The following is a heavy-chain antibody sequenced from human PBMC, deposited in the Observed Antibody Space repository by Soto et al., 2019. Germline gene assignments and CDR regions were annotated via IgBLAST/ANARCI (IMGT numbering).Heavy chain of an antibody. Sequence: QITLKESGPTLVKPTQTLTLTCTFSGFSLNTYGVGVGWIRQPPGKALEWLALIYWDDDKRYSPSLKSRLTIPKDTPKTQVVLTMTNMDPVDTVTYYCARALGSWGAYYFDYWGQGTLVTVSS. CDR3: ARALGSWGAYYFDY. J-gene: IGHJ4*02. CDR1: GFSLNTYGVG. V-gene: IGHV2-5*02. CDR2: IYWDDDK. D-gene: IGHD3-16*01.